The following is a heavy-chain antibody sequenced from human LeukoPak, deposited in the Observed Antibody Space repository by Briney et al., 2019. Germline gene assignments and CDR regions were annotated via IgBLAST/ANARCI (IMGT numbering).Heavy chain of an antibody. V-gene: IGHV3-30*02. CDR1: GFTFNTYG. CDR2: VRYDGSNK. Sequence: PGGSLRLSCAASGFTFNTYGMHWVRQAPGKGLEWVAFVRYDGSNKYYADSVKGRFTISGDKSKNMLYLQMNSLRVEDTAVYYCARESSGYFYWGQGTLVTVSS. D-gene: IGHD3-22*01. J-gene: IGHJ4*02. CDR3: ARESSGYFY.